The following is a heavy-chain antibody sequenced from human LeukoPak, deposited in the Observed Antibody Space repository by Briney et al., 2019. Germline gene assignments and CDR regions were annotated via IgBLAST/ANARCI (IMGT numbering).Heavy chain of an antibody. CDR1: GFTFSSYD. V-gene: IGHV3-30*03. J-gene: IGHJ4*02. Sequence: PGRSLRHSCAASGFTFSSYDMHWVRQAPGKGLEWVAVISYDGSNKYYTDCVKGRFTISRDNSKNTLYLQMNSLRAEDTAVYYCATIAASGLYYFDYWGQGTQVTISS. D-gene: IGHD6-13*01. CDR3: ATIAASGLYYFDY. CDR2: ISYDGSNK.